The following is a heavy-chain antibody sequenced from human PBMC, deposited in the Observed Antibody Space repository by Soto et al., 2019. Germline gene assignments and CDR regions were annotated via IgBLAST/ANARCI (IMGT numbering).Heavy chain of an antibody. J-gene: IGHJ4*02. D-gene: IGHD6-13*01. CDR3: ARDGARYSSSWDLGSFDY. V-gene: IGHV1-3*01. CDR1: GYTFTSYA. CDR2: INAGNGNT. Sequence: ASVKVSCKASGYTFTSYAMHWVRQAPGQRLEWMGWINAGNGNTKYSQKFQGRVTITRDTSASTAYMELSSLRSEDTAVYYCARDGARYSSSWDLGSFDYWGQGTLVTVSS.